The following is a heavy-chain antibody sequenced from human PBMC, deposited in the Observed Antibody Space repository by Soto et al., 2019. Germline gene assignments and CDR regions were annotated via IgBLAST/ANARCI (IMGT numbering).Heavy chain of an antibody. CDR2: ISSNGSTT. Sequence: PGGSLRLSCSASGFTFRSYAIHWVRQAPGKGLEYVSAISSNGSTTSYADSVKGRFTISRDNAKNTLYLQMNSLRAEDTAVYYCARVGIGVYHFDYWGQGTLVTVSS. D-gene: IGHD3-16*01. CDR1: GFTFRSYA. V-gene: IGHV3-64*04. CDR3: ARVGIGVYHFDY. J-gene: IGHJ4*02.